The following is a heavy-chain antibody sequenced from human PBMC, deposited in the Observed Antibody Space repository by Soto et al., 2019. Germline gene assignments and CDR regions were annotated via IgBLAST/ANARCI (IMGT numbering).Heavy chain of an antibody. CDR2: ISTYNTNT. J-gene: IGHJ4*02. D-gene: IGHD1-26*01. V-gene: IGHV1-18*01. Sequence: QDQLVQSGAEVKKPGASVKVSCKASGYTFTTYGITWVRQAPGQGLEWMGWISTYNTNTNYAQNVQGRVTMTTDTSTSTAYMELRSLRSDDTAVYYCARAVPYSVGARLDYWGQGTLVTVSS. CDR3: ARAVPYSVGARLDY. CDR1: GYTFTTYG.